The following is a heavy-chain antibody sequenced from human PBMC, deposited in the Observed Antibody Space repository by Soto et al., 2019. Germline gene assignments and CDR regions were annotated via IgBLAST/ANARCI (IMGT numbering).Heavy chain of an antibody. V-gene: IGHV4-4*02. CDR3: ARVSDGGYSYDY. CDR1: GGSISSSNW. CDR2: VYHSGST. Sequence: SETLSLTCAVSGGSISSSNWWSWVRQPPGKGLEWIGEVYHSGSTNYNPSLKSRVTISVDKSKNLFSLKLSSVTAAGTAVYYCARVSDGGYSYDYWGQGTLVTVSS. J-gene: IGHJ4*02. D-gene: IGHD5-18*01.